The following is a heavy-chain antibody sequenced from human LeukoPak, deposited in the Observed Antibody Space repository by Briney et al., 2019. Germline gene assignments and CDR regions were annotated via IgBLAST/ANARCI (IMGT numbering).Heavy chain of an antibody. V-gene: IGHV1-69*04. J-gene: IGHJ4*02. Sequence: ASVKVSCKASGGTFSSYAISWVRQAPGQGLEWMGRIIPILGIANYAQKFQGRVTITADKSTSTAHMELSSLRSEDTAVYYCAREGQRGYSGYDYNYWGQGTLVTVSS. CDR1: GGTFSSYA. CDR3: AREGQRGYSGYDYNY. D-gene: IGHD5-12*01. CDR2: IIPILGIA.